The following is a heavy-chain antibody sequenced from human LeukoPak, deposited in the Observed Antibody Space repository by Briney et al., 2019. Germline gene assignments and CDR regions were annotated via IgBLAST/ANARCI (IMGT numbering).Heavy chain of an antibody. J-gene: IGHJ6*03. Sequence: GGSLRLSCAASGFTFSSYGMNWVRQAAGKGLEWVSTISGSGGSTYYADSVKGRFTISRDNSKNTLYLQRNSLRAEDTAVYYRAGPATPRYYYMDVWGKGTTVTISS. CDR1: GFTFSSYG. CDR2: ISGSGGST. D-gene: IGHD2-15*01. CDR3: AGPATPRYYYMDV. V-gene: IGHV3-23*01.